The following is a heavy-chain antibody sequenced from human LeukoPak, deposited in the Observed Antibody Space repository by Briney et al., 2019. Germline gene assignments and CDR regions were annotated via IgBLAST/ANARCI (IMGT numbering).Heavy chain of an antibody. Sequence: PGGSLRLSCAASGFTISSYAMSWVRQAPGRGLEWVSAISGSGGSAYYADSVKGRFTIDRDNSKNTLYLQMNSLRAEDTAVYYCAKRPAYSYGAYFDYWGQGTLVTVSS. V-gene: IGHV3-23*01. CDR3: AKRPAYSYGAYFDY. D-gene: IGHD5-18*01. CDR2: ISGSGGSA. CDR1: GFTISSYA. J-gene: IGHJ4*02.